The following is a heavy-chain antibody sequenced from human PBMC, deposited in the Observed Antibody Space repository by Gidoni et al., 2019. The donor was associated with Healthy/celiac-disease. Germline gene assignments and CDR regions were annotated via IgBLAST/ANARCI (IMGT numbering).Heavy chain of an antibody. CDR2: IDWNDDK. CDR1: GFSLSTSGVG. D-gene: IGHD3-9*01. V-gene: IGHV2-5*01. Sequence: QITLKESGPTLVKPTQTLRLTCTFSGFSLSTSGVGVGWIRQPPGKALEWLALIDWNDDKGYSPSLKSRLTITKDTSKNQVVLTMTNMDPVDTATYYCAHRPDDILTGYSPNWFDPWGQGTLVTVSS. CDR3: AHRPDDILTGYSPNWFDP. J-gene: IGHJ5*02.